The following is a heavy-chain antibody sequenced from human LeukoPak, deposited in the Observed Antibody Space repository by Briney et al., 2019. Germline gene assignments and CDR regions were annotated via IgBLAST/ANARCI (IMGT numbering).Heavy chain of an antibody. CDR1: GFTFSSYA. V-gene: IGHV3-30*18. CDR2: ISYDGSNK. D-gene: IGHD6-13*01. Sequence: PGGSLRLSCAASGFTFSSYAMHWVRQAPGKGLEWVAVISYDGSNKYYADSVKGRFTISRDNSKNTLYLQMNSLRAEDTAVYYCTKDYARSSIWLDYECQGTLVTVSS. J-gene: IGHJ4*02. CDR3: TKDYARSSIWLDY.